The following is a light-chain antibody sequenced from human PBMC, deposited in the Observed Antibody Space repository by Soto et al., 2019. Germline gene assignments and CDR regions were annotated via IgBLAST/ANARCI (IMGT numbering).Light chain of an antibody. Sequence: QSVLTQPPSVSGAPGQRVTISCTGSSSNIGAGYDVHWYQQLPGTAPKLLIHGNSNRPSGVPDRFSGSKSGTSASLAITGLQAEDEADYYCQSYDSSLSGVVFGGGNKLTVL. V-gene: IGLV1-40*01. CDR2: GNS. CDR3: QSYDSSLSGVV. J-gene: IGLJ2*01. CDR1: SSNIGAGYD.